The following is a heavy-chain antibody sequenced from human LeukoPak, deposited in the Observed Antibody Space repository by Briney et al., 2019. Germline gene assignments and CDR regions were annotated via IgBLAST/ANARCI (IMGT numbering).Heavy chain of an antibody. J-gene: IGHJ4*02. CDR1: GYTFTHYY. V-gene: IGHV1-46*01. Sequence: ASVKVSCKTSGYTFTHYYMHWVRQAPGQGLEWMGIINPSGGSTSYAQEFQGRVTLTRDTSTSTVYMELSSLSSEDTAVYYCARDEGPPRYNWNYGGPDFWGQGTLVTVLS. CDR2: INPSGGST. D-gene: IGHD1-7*01. CDR3: ARDEGPPRYNWNYGGPDF.